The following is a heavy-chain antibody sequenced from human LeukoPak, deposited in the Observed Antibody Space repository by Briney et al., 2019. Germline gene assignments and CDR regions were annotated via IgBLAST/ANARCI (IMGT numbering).Heavy chain of an antibody. Sequence: GGSLRLSCAASGFTFSSYTMSWVRQAPGKGLEWVSTITTSDGNTFYADSVKGRFTVSRDNSKNTLYLQMNSLRAEDTAVYYCASQDLFDYWGQGTLVTVSS. CDR2: ITTSDGNT. CDR1: GFTFSSYT. J-gene: IGHJ4*02. CDR3: ASQDLFDY. V-gene: IGHV3-23*01.